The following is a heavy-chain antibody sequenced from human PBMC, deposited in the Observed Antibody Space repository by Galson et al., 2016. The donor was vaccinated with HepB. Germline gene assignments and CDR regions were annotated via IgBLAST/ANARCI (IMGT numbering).Heavy chain of an antibody. V-gene: IGHV3-21*04. CDR3: TRKQQLVQDRYWCFDL. D-gene: IGHD6-13*01. CDR1: GFTFSSYS. CDR2: ISSSSSYR. J-gene: IGHJ2*01. Sequence: SLRLSCAASGFTFSSYSMNWVRQAPGKGLEWVSSISSSSSYRYYADSVKGRFTISRDNSKHTLYLQMNSLRAEDTAIYYCTRKQQLVQDRYWCFDLWGRGTLVTVSS.